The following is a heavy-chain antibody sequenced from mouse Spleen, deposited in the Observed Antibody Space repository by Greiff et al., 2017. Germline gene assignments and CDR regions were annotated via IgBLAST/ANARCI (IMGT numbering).Heavy chain of an antibody. D-gene: IGHD4-1*01. V-gene: IGHV1-82*01. CDR2: IYPGDGDT. CDR3: ARCNWDYYAMDY. J-gene: IGHJ4*01. Sequence: QVQLKQSGPELVKPGASVKISCKASGYAFSSSWMNWVKQRPGKGLEWIGRIYPGDGDTNYNGKFKGKATLTADKSSSTAYMQLSSLTSEDSAVYFCARCNWDYYAMDYWGQGTSVTVSS. CDR1: GYAFSSSW.